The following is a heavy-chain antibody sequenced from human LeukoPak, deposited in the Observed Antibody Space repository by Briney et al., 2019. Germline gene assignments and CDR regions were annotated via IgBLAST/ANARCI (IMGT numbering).Heavy chain of an antibody. D-gene: IGHD1-26*01. CDR2: IHSSGIT. J-gene: IGHJ4*02. CDR1: GGSISNYY. V-gene: IGHV4-59*08. CDR3: ARQRGRWDSFDY. Sequence: SETLSLTCTVSGGSISNYYWSWIRQPPGRGLEWIAYIHSSGITNYNPALKSRVTISVDTSKNQFSLKLSSVTAADTAVCYCARQRGRWDSFDYWGQGTLVTVSS.